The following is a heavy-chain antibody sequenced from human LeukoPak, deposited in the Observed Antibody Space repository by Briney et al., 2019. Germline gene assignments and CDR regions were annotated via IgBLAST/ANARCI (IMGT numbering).Heavy chain of an antibody. J-gene: IGHJ5*02. CDR2: IYYSGST. CDR1: GGSISSGGYY. V-gene: IGHV4-61*08. CDR3: ARAYYDNRDWFDP. Sequence: PSETLSLTCTVSGGSISSGGYYWSWIRQHPGKGLEWIGYIYYSGSTYYNPSLKSRVTISVDTSKNQFSLKLSSVTAADTAVYYCARAYYDNRDWFDPWGQGTLVTVSS. D-gene: IGHD3-22*01.